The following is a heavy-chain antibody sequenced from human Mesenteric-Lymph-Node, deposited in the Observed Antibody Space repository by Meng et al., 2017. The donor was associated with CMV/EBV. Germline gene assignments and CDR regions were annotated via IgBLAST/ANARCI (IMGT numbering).Heavy chain of an antibody. J-gene: IGHJ4*02. D-gene: IGHD6-25*01. CDR1: GFTFSGYS. CDR3: ARDRSAAGYFDS. CDR2: ISSSSSYK. Sequence: GESLKISCAASGFTFSGYSMNWVRQAPGQGLEWVSLISSSSSYKYHADSVKGRFTISRDNAKNSLYLQMTSLRAEATAVYCCARDRSAAGYFDSWGQGTLVTVSS. V-gene: IGHV3-21*01.